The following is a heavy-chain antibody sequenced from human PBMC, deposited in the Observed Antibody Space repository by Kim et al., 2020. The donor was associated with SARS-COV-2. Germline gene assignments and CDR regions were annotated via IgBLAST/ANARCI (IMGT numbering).Heavy chain of an antibody. V-gene: IGHV4-39*01. J-gene: IGHJ6*03. Sequence: TFYSPSLKSRVTLSADTSKNEVALRLSSVTAADTSVYFCARIYPSYFYLDVWGKGTSVTVSS. CDR3: ARIYPSYFYLDV. CDR2: T. D-gene: IGHD3-9*01.